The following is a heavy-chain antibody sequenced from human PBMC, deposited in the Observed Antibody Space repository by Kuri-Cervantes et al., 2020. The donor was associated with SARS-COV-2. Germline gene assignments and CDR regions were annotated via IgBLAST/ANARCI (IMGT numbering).Heavy chain of an antibody. CDR1: GFTFSSYA. D-gene: IGHD4-23*01. CDR3: ARDDYGGNSIDY. V-gene: IGHV3-30-3*01. CDR2: ISYDGSNK. Sequence: GESLKIFCAASGFTFSSYAMHWVRQAPGKGLEWVAVISYDGSNKYYADSVKGRFTISRDNAKNSLYLQMNSLRAEDTAVYYCARDDYGGNSIDYWGQGTLGTVSS. J-gene: IGHJ4*02.